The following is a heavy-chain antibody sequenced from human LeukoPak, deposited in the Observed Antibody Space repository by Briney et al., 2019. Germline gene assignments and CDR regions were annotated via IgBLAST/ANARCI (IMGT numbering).Heavy chain of an antibody. CDR1: GFTFSSYS. D-gene: IGHD6-13*01. J-gene: IGHJ3*02. Sequence: PGGSLRLSCAASGFTFSSYSMNWVRQAPGKGLEWVSSISSSSSYIYYADSVKGRFTISRDNAKNSLYLQMNSLRAEDTAVYYCAAGSSWLSAFDIWGQGTMVTVSS. V-gene: IGHV3-21*01. CDR2: ISSSSSYI. CDR3: AAGSSWLSAFDI.